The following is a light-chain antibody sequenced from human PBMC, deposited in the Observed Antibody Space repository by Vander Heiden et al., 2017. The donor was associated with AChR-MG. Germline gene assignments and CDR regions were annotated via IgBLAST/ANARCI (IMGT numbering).Light chain of an antibody. V-gene: IGLV2-11*01. CDR2: HDS. CDR1: STYINNFHS. Sequence: SALPQPRSVSGPPVQSVTIACPGTSTYINNFHSVSWYHPHPGTAPTLLIYHDSKRRSGVLDRFSGSKSDNTAALSIAGGQDEDEDDYYCCSEADNYWVFGGGTKLTVL. CDR3: CSEADNYWV. J-gene: IGLJ3*02.